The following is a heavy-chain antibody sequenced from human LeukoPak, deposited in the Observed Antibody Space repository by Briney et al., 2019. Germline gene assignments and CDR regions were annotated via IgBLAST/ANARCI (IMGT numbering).Heavy chain of an antibody. Sequence: GGPLRLSCAAPGFTFSSHWMHWVRQAPGKGLVWVSRISPDGSTTKNADSVKGRFTISRDNARSTLFLQLNSLRAEDTAVYYCAREINKWFDPWGQGTLVTVSS. V-gene: IGHV3-74*03. CDR2: ISPDGSTT. CDR3: AREINKWFDP. CDR1: GFTFSSHW. J-gene: IGHJ5*02.